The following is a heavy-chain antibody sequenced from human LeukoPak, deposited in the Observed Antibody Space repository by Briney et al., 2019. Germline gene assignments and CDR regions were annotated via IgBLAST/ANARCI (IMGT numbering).Heavy chain of an antibody. CDR3: ARDRYGDGFAHFDY. CDR1: GGTFSSYA. D-gene: IGHD5-24*01. CDR2: ITPSGGT. J-gene: IGHJ4*02. Sequence: ASVKVSCKASGGTFSSYAINWVRQAPGQGLEWMGWITPSGGTNYPQKFQGRVAITRDTSITTAYMDLSRLTSDDTAVYYCARDRYGDGFAHFDYWGQGALVTVSS. V-gene: IGHV1-2*02.